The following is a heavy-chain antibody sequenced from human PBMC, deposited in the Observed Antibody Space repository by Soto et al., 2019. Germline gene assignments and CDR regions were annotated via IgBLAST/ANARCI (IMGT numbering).Heavy chain of an antibody. CDR2: IIPIFGTA. V-gene: IGHV1-69*13. J-gene: IGHJ4*02. CDR3: ARDRSSSWTRDTFDY. Sequence: ASVKVSCKASGGTFSSYAISWVRQAPGQGLEWMGGIIPIFGTANYAQKFQGRVTITADESTSTAYMELSSLRSEDTAVYYCARDRSSSWTRDTFDYWGQGTLVTVSS. D-gene: IGHD6-13*01. CDR1: GGTFSSYA.